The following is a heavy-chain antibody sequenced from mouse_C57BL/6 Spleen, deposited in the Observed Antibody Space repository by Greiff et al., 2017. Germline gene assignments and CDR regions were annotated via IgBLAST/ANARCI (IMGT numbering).Heavy chain of an antibody. D-gene: IGHD1-1*01. CDR1: GYTFTSYN. Sequence: QVQLQQSGAELVRPGASVKMSCKASGYTFTSYNMHWVKQTPRQGLEWIGAIYPGNGDTSYNQKFKGKATLTVDKSSSTAYMQLSSLTSEDYAVYFCARTNYGSSYDYFDYWGQGTTLTVSS. J-gene: IGHJ2*01. CDR3: ARTNYGSSYDYFDY. V-gene: IGHV1-12*01. CDR2: IYPGNGDT.